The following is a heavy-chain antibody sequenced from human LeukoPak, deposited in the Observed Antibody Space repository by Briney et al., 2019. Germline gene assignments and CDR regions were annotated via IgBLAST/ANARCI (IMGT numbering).Heavy chain of an antibody. J-gene: IGHJ4*02. Sequence: SETLSVTCTVSGGSISSYYWNWIRQPPGRGLEWIGGIYYSGNTNYNPSRKSRVTISVDTSKNQFSLKLSSVTAADTAVYYCATARSYGSGSYYTWGQGTLVTVSS. CDR1: GGSISSYY. CDR3: ATARSYGSGSYYT. D-gene: IGHD3-10*01. CDR2: IYYSGNT. V-gene: IGHV4-59*01.